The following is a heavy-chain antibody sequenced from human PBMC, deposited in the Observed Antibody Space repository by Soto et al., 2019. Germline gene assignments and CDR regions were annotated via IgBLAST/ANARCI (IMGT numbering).Heavy chain of an antibody. CDR1: GGSISSYY. CDR2: VHHSWGS. Sequence: QVQLQESGPGLVKPSETLSLSCTVSGGSISSYYWSWFRQSPGKRMEWIGYVHHSWGSSYNPSLQSRVAISLDTSKSQFSLKVTSVTATDTAVYYCARQGFVPLHGLVDVWGQGTTVTVSS. CDR3: ARQGFVPLHGLVDV. D-gene: IGHD3-10*01. V-gene: IGHV4-59*08. J-gene: IGHJ6*02.